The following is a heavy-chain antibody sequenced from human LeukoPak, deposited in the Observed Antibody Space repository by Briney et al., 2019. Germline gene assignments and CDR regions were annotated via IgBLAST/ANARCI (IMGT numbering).Heavy chain of an antibody. D-gene: IGHD2/OR15-2a*01. J-gene: IGHJ5*02. CDR1: GGSISSSSYY. CDR3: ARLLRRDNWFDP. CDR2: IYYSGST. V-gene: IGHV4-39*01. Sequence: PSETLSLTCTVSGGSISSSSYYWGWIRQSPGRGLEWIGTIYYSGSTYYNPSLKSRVTRSVDTSKNQFSLKLSSVTAADTAVYYCARLLRRDNWFDPWGQGTLVTVSS.